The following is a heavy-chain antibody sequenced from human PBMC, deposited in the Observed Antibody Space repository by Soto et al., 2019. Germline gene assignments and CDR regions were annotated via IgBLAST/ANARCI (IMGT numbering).Heavy chain of an antibody. D-gene: IGHD3-3*01. Sequence: ASVKVSCKASGGTFSSYAISWVRQAPGQGLEWMGGIIPIFGTANYAQKFQGRVTITADESTSTAYMELSSLRSEDTAVYYCARSLQIRDFWSGYGMDVWGQGTTVNVS. CDR1: GGTFSSYA. V-gene: IGHV1-69*13. CDR3: ARSLQIRDFWSGYGMDV. CDR2: IIPIFGTA. J-gene: IGHJ6*02.